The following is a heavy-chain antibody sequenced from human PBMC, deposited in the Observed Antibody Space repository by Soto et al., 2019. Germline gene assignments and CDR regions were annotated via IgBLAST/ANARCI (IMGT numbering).Heavy chain of an antibody. Sequence: SETLSLTCTVSGGSISSSSYFWGWIRQPPGKGLEWIGSIYYSGSTYYNPSLKSRVTVSVDTSKNQFSLKLSSVTAADTAVYYCASSNIAAAGFYYYGMDVWGRGTTVTVSS. V-gene: IGHV4-39*01. D-gene: IGHD6-13*01. CDR3: ASSNIAAAGFYYYGMDV. CDR2: IYYSGST. J-gene: IGHJ6*02. CDR1: GGSISSSSYF.